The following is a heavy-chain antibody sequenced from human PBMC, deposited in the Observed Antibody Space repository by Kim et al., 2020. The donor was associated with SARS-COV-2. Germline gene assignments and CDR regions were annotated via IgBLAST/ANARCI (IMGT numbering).Heavy chain of an antibody. CDR2: IWYDGSNK. V-gene: IGHV3-33*01. CDR3: ARDRALGMRYYYYMDV. Sequence: GGSLRLYCAASGFTFSSYGMHWVRQAPGKGLEWVAVIWYDGSNKYYADSVKGRFTISRDNSKNTLYLQMNSLRAEDTAVYYCARDRALGMRYYYYMDVWGKGTTVTVSS. D-gene: IGHD2-8*01. CDR1: GFTFSSYG. J-gene: IGHJ6*03.